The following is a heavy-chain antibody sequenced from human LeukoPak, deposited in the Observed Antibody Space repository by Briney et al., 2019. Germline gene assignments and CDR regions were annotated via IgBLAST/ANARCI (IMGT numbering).Heavy chain of an antibody. CDR2: ISYDGSNK. CDR1: GFTFSSYA. D-gene: IGHD6-19*01. CDR3: ATAVASSSGWYADY. J-gene: IGHJ4*02. V-gene: IGHV3-30-3*01. Sequence: GGSLRLSCAASGFTFSSYAMHWVRQSPGKGLEWVAVISYDGSNKYYADSVKGRFTVSRDNSKNTLYLQMNSLRAEDTAVYYCATAVASSSGWYADYWGQGTLVTVSS.